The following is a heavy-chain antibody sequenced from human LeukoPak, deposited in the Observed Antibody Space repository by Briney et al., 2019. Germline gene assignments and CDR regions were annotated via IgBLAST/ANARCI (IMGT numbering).Heavy chain of an antibody. Sequence: SGTLSLTCAVSGGSISSSNWWSWVRQPPGKGLEWIGEIYHSGSTNYNPSLKSRVTISVDKSKNQFSLKLSSVTAADTAVYYCARNLRGVARAYNWFDPWGQGTLVTVSS. CDR2: IYHSGST. CDR3: ARNLRGVARAYNWFDP. J-gene: IGHJ5*02. V-gene: IGHV4-4*02. D-gene: IGHD2-15*01. CDR1: GGSISSSNW.